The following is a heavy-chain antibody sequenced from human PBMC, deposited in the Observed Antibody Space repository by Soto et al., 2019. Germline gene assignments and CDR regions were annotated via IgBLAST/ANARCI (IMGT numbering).Heavy chain of an antibody. CDR3: ARDGASESSGYNWFDP. D-gene: IGHD3-22*01. CDR2: IYYSGST. CDR1: GGSISSGGYY. Sequence: SETLSLTCTVSGGSISSGGYYWNWIRQDPGKGLEWIGYIYYSGSTYYNPSLRSRLTISLDTSKNQFSLKLSSVTAADTAVYYCARDGASESSGYNWFDPWGQGTLVTVSS. J-gene: IGHJ5*02. V-gene: IGHV4-31*03.